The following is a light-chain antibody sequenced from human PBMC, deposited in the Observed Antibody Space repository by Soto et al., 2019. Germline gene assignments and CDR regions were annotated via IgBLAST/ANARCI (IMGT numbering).Light chain of an antibody. Sequence: EIELTQSPATLSLSPGERATLACRASQSVSSSLAWYKQKHGQXPRXXISDTSNRATGIPARFSGSGSGTDFTITISGLEPEDVAVDECQQRSDWRITFFQGTRLEIK. CDR1: QSVSSS. CDR2: DTS. CDR3: QQRSDWRIT. J-gene: IGKJ5*01. V-gene: IGKV3-11*01.